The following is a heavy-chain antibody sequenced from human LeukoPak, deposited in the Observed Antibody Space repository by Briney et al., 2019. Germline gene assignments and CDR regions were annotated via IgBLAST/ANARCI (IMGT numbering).Heavy chain of an antibody. J-gene: IGHJ4*02. CDR3: ARDFTRIYYYDSSGYYFTGNY. V-gene: IGHV1-46*01. Sequence: ASVKVSCKASGYTFTGYYMHWVRQAPGQGLEWMGIIDPSGGSTSYAQKFQGRVTMTRDTSTSTVYMELSSLRSEDTAVYYCARDFTRIYYYDSSGYYFTGNYWGQGTLVTVSS. CDR2: IDPSGGST. D-gene: IGHD3-22*01. CDR1: GYTFTGYY.